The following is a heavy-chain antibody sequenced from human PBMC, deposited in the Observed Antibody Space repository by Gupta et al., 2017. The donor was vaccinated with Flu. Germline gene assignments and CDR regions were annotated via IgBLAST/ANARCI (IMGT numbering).Heavy chain of an antibody. D-gene: IGHD6-6*01. CDR2: INHSGST. CDR3: ARGSIAARPGGYYYYYYGMDV. J-gene: IGHJ6*02. Sequence: QVQLQQWGAGLLKPSETLSLTCAVYGGSFSGYYWRWIRQPPGNGLEWIGEINHSGSTNSNPSLKSRVTISVDTSKNQFSLKLSSVTAADTAVYYCARGSIAARPGGYYYYYYGMDVWGQGTTVTVSS. V-gene: IGHV4-34*01. CDR1: GGSFSGYY.